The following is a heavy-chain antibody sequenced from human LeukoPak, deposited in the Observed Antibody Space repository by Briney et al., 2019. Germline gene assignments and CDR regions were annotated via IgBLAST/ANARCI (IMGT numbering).Heavy chain of an antibody. Sequence: ESGPTLVNPTQTLTLTCTFSGFSLSTSGVGVGWIRQPPGKALEWLALIYWDDDKRYSPSLKSRLTITKDTSKNQVVLTMTNMDPVDTATYYCAHRDLATMVRDNWFDPWGQGTLVTVSS. CDR1: GFSLSTSGVG. V-gene: IGHV2-5*02. CDR2: IYWDDDK. D-gene: IGHD3-10*01. CDR3: AHRDLATMVRDNWFDP. J-gene: IGHJ5*02.